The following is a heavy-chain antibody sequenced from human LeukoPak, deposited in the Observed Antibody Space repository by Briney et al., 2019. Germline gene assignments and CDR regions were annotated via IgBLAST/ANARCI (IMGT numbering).Heavy chain of an antibody. CDR2: TYYRSKWYN. V-gene: IGHV6-1*01. Sequence: SQTLSLTCAISGDSVSSSSAAWNWIRQSPSGGLEWLGRTYYRSKWYNDYAVSVKSRITINPDTSKNQFSLQLNSVTPEDTAVYYCARSPVAYYGSGRGAFDIWGQGTMVTVSS. J-gene: IGHJ3*02. CDR3: ARSPVAYYGSGRGAFDI. D-gene: IGHD3-10*01. CDR1: GDSVSSSSAA.